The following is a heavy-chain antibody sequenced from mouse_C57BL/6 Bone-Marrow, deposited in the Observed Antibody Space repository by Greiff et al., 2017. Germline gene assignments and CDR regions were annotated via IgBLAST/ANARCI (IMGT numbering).Heavy chain of an antibody. D-gene: IGHD2-5*01. CDR2: ISAGGSYT. CDR3: ARHYSTSCDY. V-gene: IGHV5-4*03. CDR1: GFTFSSYA. Sequence: DVKLVESGGGLVKPGGSLKLSCAASGFTFSSYAMSWVRQTPEKRLEWVATISAGGSYTYYPDNVKGRFTISRDNATNNLYLQMSHLKSEDTAMYYCARHYSTSCDYWGQGTTLTVSS. J-gene: IGHJ2*01.